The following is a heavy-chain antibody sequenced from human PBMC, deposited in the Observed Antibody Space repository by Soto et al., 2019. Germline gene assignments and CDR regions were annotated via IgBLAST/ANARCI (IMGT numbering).Heavy chain of an antibody. D-gene: IGHD6-6*01. V-gene: IGHV3-23*01. CDR1: GFTFSSYA. CDR3: AKDQPKYSSSSVYYYYYGMDV. J-gene: IGHJ6*02. CDR2: ISGSGGST. Sequence: GGSQRLSCAASGFTFSSYAMSWVRQAPGKGLEWVSAISGSGGSTYYADSVKGRFTISRDNSKNTLYLQMNSLRAEDTAVYYCAKDQPKYSSSSVYYYYYGMDVWGQGTTVTVSS.